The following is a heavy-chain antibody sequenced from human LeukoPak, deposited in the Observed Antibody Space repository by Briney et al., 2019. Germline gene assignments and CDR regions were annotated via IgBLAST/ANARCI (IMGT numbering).Heavy chain of an antibody. D-gene: IGHD2-2*01. Sequence: SQTLSLTCTVSGGSISSGDSYWSWIRQPPGKGLEWIGYIYYSGSTYYNPSLKSRVTISVDTSKKQFSLKLSSVTAADTAVYYCARLGNIVVVPAAIVPWGQGTLVTVSS. CDR2: IYYSGST. CDR1: GGSISSGDSY. J-gene: IGHJ5*02. V-gene: IGHV4-30-4*01. CDR3: ARLGNIVVVPAAIVP.